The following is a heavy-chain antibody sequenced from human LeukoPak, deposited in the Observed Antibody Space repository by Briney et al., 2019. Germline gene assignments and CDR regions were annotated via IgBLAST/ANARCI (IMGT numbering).Heavy chain of an antibody. CDR3: ARGSWLRLRSYFDY. J-gene: IGHJ4*02. D-gene: IGHD5-12*01. CDR1: GGSISSSSCY. Sequence: SETLSLTCTISGGSISSSSCYWGWIRQPPGKGLEWIGSIYYSGSTYYNPSLKSRVTISVDTSKNQFSLKLSSVTAADTAVYYCARGSWLRLRSYFDYWGQGTLVTVSS. V-gene: IGHV4-39*01. CDR2: IYYSGST.